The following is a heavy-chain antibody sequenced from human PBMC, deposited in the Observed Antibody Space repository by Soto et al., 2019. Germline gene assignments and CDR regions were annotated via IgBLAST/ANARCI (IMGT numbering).Heavy chain of an antibody. D-gene: IGHD3-9*01. CDR3: ARAPRGDILTGPLFDY. V-gene: IGHV4-30-4*01. CDR2: IYYSGST. J-gene: IGHJ4*02. Sequence: QVQLQESGPGLVKPSQTLSLTCTVSGGSISSGDYYWSWIRQPPGKGLEWIGYIYYSGSTYYNPSLKSRVTISVDTSKNQFSLKLSSVTAADTAVYYCARAPRGDILTGPLFDYWGQGTLVTVSS. CDR1: GGSISSGDYY.